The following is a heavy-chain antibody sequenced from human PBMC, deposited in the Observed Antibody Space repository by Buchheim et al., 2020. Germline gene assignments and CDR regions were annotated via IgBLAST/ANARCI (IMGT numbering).Heavy chain of an antibody. CDR1: GFTFSSYS. Sequence: EVQLVESGGGLVKPGGSLRLSCAASGFTFSSYSMNWARQAPGKGLEWVSSISSSSSYIYYADSVKGRFTISRDNAKNSLSLQMNSLRAEDTAVYYCARELGYCSSTSCLHYYYGMDVWGQGTT. J-gene: IGHJ6*02. CDR3: ARELGYCSSTSCLHYYYGMDV. V-gene: IGHV3-21*01. CDR2: ISSSSSYI. D-gene: IGHD2-2*01.